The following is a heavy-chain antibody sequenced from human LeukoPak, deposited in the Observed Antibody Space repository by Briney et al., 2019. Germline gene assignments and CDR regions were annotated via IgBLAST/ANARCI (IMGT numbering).Heavy chain of an antibody. V-gene: IGHV1-69*13. CDR2: IIPIFGTA. CDR3: ARPGEVDTAMVTFHY. J-gene: IGHJ4*02. D-gene: IGHD5-18*01. CDR1: GGTFSSYA. Sequence: ASVKVSCKASGGTFSSYAISWVRQAPGQGLEWKGGIIPIFGTANYAQRFQGRVTITADESTSTAYMELSSLRSEDTAVYYCARPGEVDTAMVTFHYWGQGTLVTVSS.